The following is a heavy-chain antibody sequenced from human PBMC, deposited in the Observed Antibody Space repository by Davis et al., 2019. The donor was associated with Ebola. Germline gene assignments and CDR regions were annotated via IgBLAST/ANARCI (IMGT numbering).Heavy chain of an antibody. CDR1: GGSFSGYY. CDR2: INHSGST. Sequence: PSETLSLTCAVYGGSFSGYYWSWIRQPPGKGLEWIGEINHSGSTYYNPSLKSRVTISVDTSKNQFSLKLSSVTAADTAVYYCARNWGIDYWGQGTLVTVSS. J-gene: IGHJ4*02. V-gene: IGHV4-34*01. D-gene: IGHD7-27*01. CDR3: ARNWGIDY.